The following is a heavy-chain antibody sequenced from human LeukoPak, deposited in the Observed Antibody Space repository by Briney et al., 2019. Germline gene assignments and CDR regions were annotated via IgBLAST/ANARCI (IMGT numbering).Heavy chain of an antibody. V-gene: IGHV1-69*04. D-gene: IGHD2-2*01. Sequence: ASVKVSCKASGGTFSSYAISWVRQAPGQGLEWMGRINPILGIANYAQKFQGRVTITADKSTSTAYMELSSLRSEDTAVYYCARGCSSTSCYPYYYYYGMDVWGQGTTVTVSS. CDR2: INPILGIA. CDR3: ARGCSSTSCYPYYYYYGMDV. J-gene: IGHJ6*02. CDR1: GGTFSSYA.